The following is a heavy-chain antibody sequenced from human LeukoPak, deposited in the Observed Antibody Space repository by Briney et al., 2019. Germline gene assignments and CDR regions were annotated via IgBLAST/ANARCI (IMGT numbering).Heavy chain of an antibody. Sequence: KPSETLSLTCAVYGGSFSGYYWSRIRQPPGKGLEWIGEINHSGSTNYNPSLKSRVTISVDTSKNQFSLKLSSVTAADTAVYYCAGKGASGAFDIWGQGTMVTVSS. CDR3: AGKGASGAFDI. CDR2: INHSGST. V-gene: IGHV4-34*01. D-gene: IGHD4/OR15-4a*01. J-gene: IGHJ3*02. CDR1: GGSFSGYY.